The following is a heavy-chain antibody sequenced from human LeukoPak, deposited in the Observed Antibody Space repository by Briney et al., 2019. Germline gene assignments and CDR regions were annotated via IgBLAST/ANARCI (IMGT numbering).Heavy chain of an antibody. Sequence: MPSETLSLTCTVSGGSISSYYWSWIRQPPGKGLEWIGYIYYSGSTNYNPSLKSRVTISVDTSKNQFSLKLSSVTAAATAVYYCARIRDFWSGNNWSDPWGQGTLVTVSS. V-gene: IGHV4-59*01. J-gene: IGHJ5*02. CDR2: IYYSGST. CDR1: GGSISSYY. D-gene: IGHD3-3*01. CDR3: ARIRDFWSGNNWSDP.